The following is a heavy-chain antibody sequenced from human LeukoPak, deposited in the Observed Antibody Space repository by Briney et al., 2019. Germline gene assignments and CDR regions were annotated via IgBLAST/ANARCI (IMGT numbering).Heavy chain of an antibody. J-gene: IGHJ4*02. CDR3: ARDLTY. CDR1: GFTVGSNY. Sequence: GGSLRLSCAASGFTVGSNYMSWVRQAPGKGLEWVSVIYSGSSTYYADSVKGRFTISRDNSKNTLYLQMNSLRAEDTAVYYCARDLTYWGQGTLVTVSS. V-gene: IGHV3-53*01. CDR2: IYSGSST.